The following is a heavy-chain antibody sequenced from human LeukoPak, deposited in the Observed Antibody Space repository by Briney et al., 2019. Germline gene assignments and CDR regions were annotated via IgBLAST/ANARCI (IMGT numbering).Heavy chain of an antibody. CDR1: GFTVSSNY. CDR3: ARDQYSSNWYVHH. Sequence: GGSLRLSCAASGFTVSSNYMSWVRQAPGKGLEWVSLISSVGSTYYADSVKGRFTISRDNSKNTLYLQMNSLRAEDTAVYYCARDQYSSNWYVHHWGQGTLVTVS. J-gene: IGHJ1*01. D-gene: IGHD6-19*01. CDR2: ISSVGST. V-gene: IGHV3-53*01.